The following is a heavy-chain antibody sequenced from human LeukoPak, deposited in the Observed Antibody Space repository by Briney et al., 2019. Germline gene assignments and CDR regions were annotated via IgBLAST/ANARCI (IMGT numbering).Heavy chain of an antibody. J-gene: IGHJ6*03. V-gene: IGHV6-1*01. D-gene: IGHD6-19*01. Sequence: SQTLSLTCVISGDSVSSNIAAWNWIRQSPSRGLEWLGRTYYRSKWYDDYAVSVKSRITINPDTSKNQFSLQLNSVTPEDTAVYYCARELYSSGWYNYYYYMDVWGKGTTVTVSS. CDR2: TYYRSKWYD. CDR3: ARELYSSGWYNYYYYMDV. CDR1: GDSVSSNIAA.